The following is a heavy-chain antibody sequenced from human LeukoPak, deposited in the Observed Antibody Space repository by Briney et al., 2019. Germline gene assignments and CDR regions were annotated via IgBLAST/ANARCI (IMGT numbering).Heavy chain of an antibody. CDR3: VRLGIRGVIDEFDY. V-gene: IGHV3-7*01. D-gene: IGHD3-10*01. CDR2: IKQDGSAK. J-gene: IGHJ4*02. Sequence: PGGSLRLSCAASGFTFSSYWMSWVRQAPGKGLEWVANIKQDGSAKFYADSLKGRLTISRDNAKNSLYLQMNSLRTEDTAVYYCVRLGIRGVIDEFDYWGQGTLVTVSS. CDR1: GFTFSSYW.